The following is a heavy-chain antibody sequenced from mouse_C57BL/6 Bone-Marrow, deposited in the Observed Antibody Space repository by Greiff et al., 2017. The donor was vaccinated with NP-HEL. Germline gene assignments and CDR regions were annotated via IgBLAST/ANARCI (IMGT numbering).Heavy chain of an antibody. V-gene: IGHV1-5*01. J-gene: IGHJ2*01. CDR1: GYTFTSYW. CDR3: TSVYYGSSYGFDY. D-gene: IGHD1-1*01. Sequence: EVQLQQSGTVLARPGASVTMSCKTSGYTFTSYWMHWVKQRPGQGLEWIGAIYPGNRDTSYNQKFKGKAKLTAVTSASTAYMELSSLTNEDSAVYYCTSVYYGSSYGFDYWGQGTTLTVSS. CDR2: IYPGNRDT.